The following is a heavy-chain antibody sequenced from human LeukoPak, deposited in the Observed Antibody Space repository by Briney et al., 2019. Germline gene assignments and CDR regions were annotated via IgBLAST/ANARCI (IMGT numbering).Heavy chain of an antibody. CDR2: IYYSGTT. CDR1: GGSVSSANYY. V-gene: IGHV4-61*01. Sequence: SETLSLTCTVSGGSVSSANYYWSWIRQPPGKGLEWIGYIYYSGTTNYNPSLKSRVTISVDTSKNQFSLKLNSVTAADTAVYYCARLPYSSGWYPYFDYWGQGTLVTVSS. D-gene: IGHD6-19*01. CDR3: ARLPYSSGWYPYFDY. J-gene: IGHJ4*02.